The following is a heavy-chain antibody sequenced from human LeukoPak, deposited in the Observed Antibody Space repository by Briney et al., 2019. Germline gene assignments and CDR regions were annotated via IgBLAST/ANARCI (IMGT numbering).Heavy chain of an antibody. J-gene: IGHJ1*01. CDR2: IYPGDSET. D-gene: IGHD6-13*01. V-gene: IGHV5-51*01. CDR3: ARHDIGGDSSSWYIC. CDR1: GYRFTSYW. Sequence: GESLKISCKGSGYRFTSYWIVWVRQMPGKGLEWMGIIYPGDSETRYRPSFQGQVTISADKSISTAYLRWSSLKASATAMYYCARHDIGGDSSSWYICWGQGTLVTVSS.